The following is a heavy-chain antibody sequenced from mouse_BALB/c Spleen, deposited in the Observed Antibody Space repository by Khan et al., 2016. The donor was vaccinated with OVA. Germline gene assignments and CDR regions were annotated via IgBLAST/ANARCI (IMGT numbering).Heavy chain of an antibody. Sequence: VQLKQSGPDLVKPGASVKISCKASGYSFTLYYMSWVKQSHGKSLEWIGRVNPNTDNINYNQEFKGKAILTVDKSSNTAYMELRSLTSEDSAVYFCVRGYDFFASWGQGTLVTVSA. CDR2: VNPNTDNI. V-gene: IGHV1-26*01. CDR3: VRGYDFFAS. CDR1: GYSFTLYY. J-gene: IGHJ3*01. D-gene: IGHD2-14*01.